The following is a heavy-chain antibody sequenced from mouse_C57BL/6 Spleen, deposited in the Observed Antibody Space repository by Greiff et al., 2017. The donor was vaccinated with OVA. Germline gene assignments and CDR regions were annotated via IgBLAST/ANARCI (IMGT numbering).Heavy chain of an antibody. CDR2: IYPGDGGT. J-gene: IGHJ4*01. CDR1: GYAFSSSW. V-gene: IGHV1-82*01. CDR3: ARTYYYYGSSYAMDY. Sequence: VKLVESGPELVKPGASVKISCKASGYAFSSSWMNWVKQRPGKGLEWIGRIYPGDGGTNYNGKFKGKATLTADKSSSTAYMQLSSLTSEDSAVYFCARTYYYYGSSYAMDYWGQGTSVTVSS. D-gene: IGHD1-1*01.